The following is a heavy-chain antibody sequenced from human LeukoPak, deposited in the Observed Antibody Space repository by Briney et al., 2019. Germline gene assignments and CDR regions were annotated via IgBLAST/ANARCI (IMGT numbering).Heavy chain of an antibody. D-gene: IGHD2-2*01. CDR2: IIPIFGTA. J-gene: IGHJ6*04. CDR3: ARVVVVPAASYMDV. CDR1: GGTFSSYA. V-gene: IGHV1-69*13. Sequence: ASVKVSCKASGGTFSSYAISWVRQAPGQGLEWMGGIIPIFGTANYAQKFQGRVTITADESTSTAYMELSSLRSEDTAVCYCARVVVVPAASYMDVWGKGTTVTVSS.